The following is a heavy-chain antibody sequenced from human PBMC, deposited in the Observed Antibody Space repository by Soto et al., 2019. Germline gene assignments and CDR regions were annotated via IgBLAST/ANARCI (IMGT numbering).Heavy chain of an antibody. Sequence: QVHLVQSGAEVKKPGASVKVSCKASGYTFTIYGITWVLQAPGQGLEWMGWISAHNGNTDYAQKLQCRVIVTRDTATSTADMELRSLISDDTAVYYCARGRYGDYWGQGALVTVSS. V-gene: IGHV1-18*01. CDR2: ISAHNGNT. CDR1: GYTFTIYG. J-gene: IGHJ4*02. CDR3: ARGRYGDY. D-gene: IGHD1-1*01.